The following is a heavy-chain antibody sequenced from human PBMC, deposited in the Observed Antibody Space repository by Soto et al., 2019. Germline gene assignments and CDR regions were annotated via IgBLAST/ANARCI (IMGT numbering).Heavy chain of an antibody. Sequence: SETLSLTCTVSGGSISSGDYYWSWIRQPPGKGLEWIGYIYYSGSTYYNPSLKSRVTISVDTSKNQFSLKLSSVTAADTAVYYCTRELELLGWYYYYGMDVWGQGTTVTVSS. CDR2: IYYSGST. D-gene: IGHD1-7*01. J-gene: IGHJ6*02. CDR1: GGSISSGDYY. V-gene: IGHV4-30-4*01. CDR3: TRELELLGWYYYYGMDV.